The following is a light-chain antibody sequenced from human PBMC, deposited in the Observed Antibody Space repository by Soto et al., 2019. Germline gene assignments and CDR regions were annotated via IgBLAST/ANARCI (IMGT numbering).Light chain of an antibody. Sequence: DIQMTQSPSSLSASVGDRVTITCRASQGISNYLAWYQQKPGEVPKLLIYTASNLQSGVPSRFSGSGSGTDFTLTISSLQHEDVATYYCQKYKSAHWTFGQGTKVEIK. J-gene: IGKJ1*01. CDR1: QGISNY. CDR2: TAS. V-gene: IGKV1-27*01. CDR3: QKYKSAHWT.